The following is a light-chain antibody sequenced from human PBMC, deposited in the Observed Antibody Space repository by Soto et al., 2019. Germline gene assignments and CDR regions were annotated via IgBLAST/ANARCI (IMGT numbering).Light chain of an antibody. Sequence: EIVLTQSPATLSLSPGERATLSCRASQSVSSYLAWYQQKPVQAPRLLIYDASNRATGIPARFSGSGSGTDFTLTISSLEPEDFAVYYCQQRSNWPPVLTFGGGTKVEIK. CDR2: DAS. CDR3: QQRSNWPPVLT. CDR1: QSVSSY. V-gene: IGKV3-11*01. J-gene: IGKJ4*01.